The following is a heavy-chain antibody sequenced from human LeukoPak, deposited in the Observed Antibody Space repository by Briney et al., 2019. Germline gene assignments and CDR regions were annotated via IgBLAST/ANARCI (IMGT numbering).Heavy chain of an antibody. CDR2: ILPFLGTT. CDR1: GGSFDTYS. D-gene: IGHD6-13*01. V-gene: IGHV1-69*08. J-gene: IGHJ5*02. Sequence: SVKVSCKASGGSFDTYSFNWVRQAPGQGLEWLGRILPFLGTTTYAQKFQGRVTIIADKSTSTAYMELSSLRSEDTAVYYCARDQQQLVVNWFDPWGQGTLVTVSS. CDR3: ARDQQQLVVNWFDP.